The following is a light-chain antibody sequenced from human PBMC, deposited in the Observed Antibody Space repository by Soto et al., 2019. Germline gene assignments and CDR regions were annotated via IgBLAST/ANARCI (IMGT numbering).Light chain of an antibody. V-gene: IGLV2-8*01. CDR3: SSYAGSDSVL. Sequence: QSALTQPPSVSGSPGQSLTISCTGTSSDVGGYNYVSWYHHHPGKAPKLIIYEVFKRPSGVPDRFSGSKSGNTASLTVSGLQAEDEADYYCSSYAGSDSVLFGGGTKLT. CDR2: EVF. CDR1: SSDVGGYNY. J-gene: IGLJ3*02.